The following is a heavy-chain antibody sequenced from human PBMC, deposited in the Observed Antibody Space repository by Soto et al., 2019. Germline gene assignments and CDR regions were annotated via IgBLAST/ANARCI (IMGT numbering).Heavy chain of an antibody. CDR1: GFTFSSYA. V-gene: IGHV3-23*01. CDR3: AKRSSSSTFDY. J-gene: IGHJ4*02. CDR2: ISGSDDST. Sequence: EGQLLESGGGLVQPGESLRLSCAASGFTFSSYAMSWVRQAPGKGLEWVSVISGSDDSTYYADSVKGRFTISRDNSKNTLYLQINSLRAEDTAVYYCAKRSSSSTFDYWGQGTLVTVSS. D-gene: IGHD6-6*01.